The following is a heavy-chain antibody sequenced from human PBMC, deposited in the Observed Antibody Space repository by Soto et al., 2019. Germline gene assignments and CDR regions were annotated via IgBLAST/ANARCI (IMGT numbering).Heavy chain of an antibody. CDR2: INPVTGAT. CDR1: GFPVPAYP. V-gene: IGHV1-46*01. D-gene: IGHD5-12*01. Sequence: QVLLVHSGAEVKEPGAAGRFSSKASGFPVPAYPVHWVQQAPGQGLQWMGIINPVTGATTYAQGFQGRVTMSRDTSTNTIYMERSGLRFEDTAVYHCARGRRWLQSFGAYGMDVWGQGTTVTVSS. J-gene: IGHJ6*02. CDR3: ARGRRWLQSFGAYGMDV.